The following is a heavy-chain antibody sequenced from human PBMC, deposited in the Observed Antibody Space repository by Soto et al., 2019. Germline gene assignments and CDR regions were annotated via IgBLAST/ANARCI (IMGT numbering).Heavy chain of an antibody. D-gene: IGHD3-22*01. CDR2: IWFDGSNK. V-gene: IGHV3-33*01. CDR3: ARDYYDGSDYYYSPFDY. Sequence: LRLSCAASGFTSSNFGMHWVRQAPGKGLEWVAVIWFDGSNKYYADSVKGRFTISRDNSKNRLYLQMNSLRAEDTAVYYCARDYYDGSDYYYSPFDYWGQGSLVTVSS. J-gene: IGHJ4*02. CDR1: GFTSSNFG.